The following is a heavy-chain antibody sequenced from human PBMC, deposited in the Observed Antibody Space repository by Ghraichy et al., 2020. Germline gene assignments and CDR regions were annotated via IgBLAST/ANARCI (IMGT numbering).Heavy chain of an antibody. V-gene: IGHV3-30-3*01. D-gene: IGHD2-15*01. CDR1: GFNMTSRA. J-gene: IGHJ6*02. CDR3: ATGYCSGTSCHFEGYYYSPMDV. CDR2: ISHDGARK. Sequence: GGSLRLSCAASGFNMTSRAMHWVRQAPGKGLEWVAIISHDGARKIYAASVEGRFTVSRATADNTLALQMDNLRPDDTATYYCATGYCSGTSCHFEGYYYSPMDVWGQGTTAIVSS.